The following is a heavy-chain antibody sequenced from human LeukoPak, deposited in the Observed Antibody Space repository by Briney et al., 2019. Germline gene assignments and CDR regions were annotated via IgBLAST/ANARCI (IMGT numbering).Heavy chain of an antibody. CDR3: AKDLDSSGYYLFDY. D-gene: IGHD3-22*01. CDR1: GFTFSSYW. CDR2: ISWNSGSI. Sequence: GGSLRLSCAASGFTFSSYWMSWVRQAPGKGLEWVSGISWNSGSIGYADSVKGRFTISRDNAKNSLYLQMNSLRAEDTALYYCAKDLDSSGYYLFDYWGQGTLVTVSS. J-gene: IGHJ4*02. V-gene: IGHV3-9*01.